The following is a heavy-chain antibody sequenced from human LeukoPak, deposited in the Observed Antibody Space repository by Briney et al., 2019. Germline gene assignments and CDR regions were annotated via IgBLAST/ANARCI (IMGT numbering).Heavy chain of an antibody. CDR2: VSQSGGA. CDR1: GGSSMGSP. J-gene: IGHJ3*02. D-gene: IGHD4-23*01. V-gene: IGHV4-34*01. CDR3: AGSYGGNAVGPFDI. Sequence: PSETLFLTCAVSGGSSMGSPWSWIPRTQGRGLEGIGEVSQSGGASYNPSLKSRVTISIETSKNHFSLKLTSVTAADTAMYYCAGSYGGNAVGPFDIWGQGTMVTVSS.